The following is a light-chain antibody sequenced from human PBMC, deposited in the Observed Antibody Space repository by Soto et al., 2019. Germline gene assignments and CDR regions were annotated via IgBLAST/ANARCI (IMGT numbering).Light chain of an antibody. CDR2: GNS. CDR1: SSNIGAGYD. CDR3: QSYDSSLSGSV. J-gene: IGLJ3*02. V-gene: IGLV1-40*01. Sequence: QSVLTQPPSVSGAPGQRVTISCTGSSSNIGAGYDVHWYQQVPGTAPKLLIYGNSNRPSGVPDRFSGSKSGTSASLAITGLQAEDEGDYYCQSYDSSLSGSVFGGGTKLTVL.